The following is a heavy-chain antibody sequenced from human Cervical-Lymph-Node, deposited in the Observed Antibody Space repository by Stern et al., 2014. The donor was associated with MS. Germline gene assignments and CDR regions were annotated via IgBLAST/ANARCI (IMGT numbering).Heavy chain of an antibody. J-gene: IGHJ4*02. V-gene: IGHV1-69*01. CDR3: ARDQGGIADS. CDR1: GGSFSMDS. D-gene: IGHD6-13*01. CDR2: LTPMFGTS. Sequence: VHLVESGAEVKKPGSSVKVSCKASGGSFSMDSISWVRQAPGQGLEWMGVLTPMFGTSNYAQKFQGRVTTTADVSTSTAYMELTSLRSEDTAVYFCARDQGGIADSWGQGTLVIVSS.